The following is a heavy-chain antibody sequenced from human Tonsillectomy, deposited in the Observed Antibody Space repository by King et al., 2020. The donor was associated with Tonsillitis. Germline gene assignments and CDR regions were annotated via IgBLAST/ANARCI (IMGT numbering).Heavy chain of an antibody. CDR3: ARVGYSYGLYNWFDS. D-gene: IGHD5-18*01. CDR2: ISYDGSNK. Sequence: VQLVESGGGVVQPGRSLRLSCAASGFTFSSYAIHWVRQAPDKGLEWVAIISYDGSNKYYADSVRGRFTISRDNSKNTLYLQMNSLRAEDTAVYYCARVGYSYGLYNWFDSWGQGTLVIVSS. CDR1: GFTFSSYA. J-gene: IGHJ5*01. V-gene: IGHV3-30*04.